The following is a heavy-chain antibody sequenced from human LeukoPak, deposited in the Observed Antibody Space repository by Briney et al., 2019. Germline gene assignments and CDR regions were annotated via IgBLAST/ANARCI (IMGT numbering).Heavy chain of an antibody. CDR2: ISHNEDT. CDR3: TRRANNGSPGI. J-gene: IGHJ4*02. V-gene: IGHV4-34*01. Sequence: GSLRLSCVASGYTFSPYWMSWVRQPPGKGLEWMGEISHNEDTNYNPSLKSRVTMSVDASRKQFSLKLSSVTAADTAVYYCTRRANNGSPGIWGQGTLVTVSS. CDR1: GYTFSPYW. D-gene: IGHD1-26*01.